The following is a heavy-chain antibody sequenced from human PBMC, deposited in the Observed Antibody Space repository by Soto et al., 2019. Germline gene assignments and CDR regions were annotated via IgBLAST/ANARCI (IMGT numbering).Heavy chain of an antibody. CDR1: GYTLTNYD. CDR3: ARGRWSDWNGDWFDP. Sequence: ASVKVSCKASGYTLTNYDSNWVRRAAGQGLEWMGWMNPKSGNTGYAQKFQGRVTMTSNTSIITAYMELTSLRSDDTAVYYCARGRWSDWNGDWFDPWGQGTMITVSS. J-gene: IGHJ5*02. V-gene: IGHV1-8*01. D-gene: IGHD1-1*01. CDR2: MNPKSGNT.